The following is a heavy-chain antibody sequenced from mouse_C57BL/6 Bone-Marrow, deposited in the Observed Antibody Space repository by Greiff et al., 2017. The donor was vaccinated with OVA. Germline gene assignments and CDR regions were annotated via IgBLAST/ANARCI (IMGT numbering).Heavy chain of an antibody. V-gene: IGHV1-20*01. CDR1: GYSFTGYF. CDR2: INPYNGDT. CDR3: ARWGDGYLPYWYFDV. J-gene: IGHJ1*03. Sequence: EVQLQQSGPELVKPGDSVKISCKASGYSFTGYFMNWVMQSHGKSLEWIGRINPYNGDTFYNQKFKGKATLTVDKSSSTAHMELRSLTSEDSAVYYCARWGDGYLPYWYFDVWGTGTTVTVSS. D-gene: IGHD2-3*01.